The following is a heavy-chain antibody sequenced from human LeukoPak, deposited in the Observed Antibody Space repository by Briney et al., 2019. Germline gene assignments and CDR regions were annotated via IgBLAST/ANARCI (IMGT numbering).Heavy chain of an antibody. D-gene: IGHD1-26*01. CDR2: ISSGSTI. J-gene: IGHJ4*02. CDR3: ARGEVGAIIDY. Sequence: SGGSLRLSCAASGFTFSSYEMNWVRQAPGKGLEWVSYISSGSTIYYADSVKGRFTISRDNAKNSLYLQMNSLRAEDTAVYYCARGEVGAIIDYWGQGTLVTVSS. CDR1: GFTFSSYE. V-gene: IGHV3-48*03.